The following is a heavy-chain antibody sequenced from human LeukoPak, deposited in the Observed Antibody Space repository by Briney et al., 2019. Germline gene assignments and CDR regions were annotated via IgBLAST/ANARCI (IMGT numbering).Heavy chain of an antibody. CDR3: ARDGRYNLNYADY. V-gene: IGHV1-18*01. D-gene: IGHD1-20*01. Sequence: ASVKVSCKASGYTFTTYGISWVRQAPGPGLEWMGWISGYNGNRNNAQKLQGRVTMTTDTSTSTAYMELRSLRSDDTAVYYCARDGRYNLNYADYWGQGTLVTVSS. CDR1: GYTFTTYG. CDR2: ISGYNGNR. J-gene: IGHJ4*02.